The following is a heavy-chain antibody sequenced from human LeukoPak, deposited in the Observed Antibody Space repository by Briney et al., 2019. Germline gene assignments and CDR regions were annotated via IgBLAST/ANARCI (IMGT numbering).Heavy chain of an antibody. CDR2: IKKEGSMK. CDR1: GFTFSSYW. CDR3: AKDGCSSTSCYGYNWFDP. J-gene: IGHJ5*02. V-gene: IGHV3-7*03. D-gene: IGHD2-2*01. Sequence: PGGSLRLSCAASGFTFSSYWKSWAREAPGRGREWVANIKKEGSMKYYVDSVKGRFTISRDNAKNSLYLQMNSLRAEDTALYYCAKDGCSSTSCYGYNWFDPWGQGTLVTVSS.